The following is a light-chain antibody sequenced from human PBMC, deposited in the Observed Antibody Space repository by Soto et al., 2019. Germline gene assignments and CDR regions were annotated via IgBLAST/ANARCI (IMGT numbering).Light chain of an antibody. CDR2: GAS. CDR1: QSLRSSY. CDR3: QQYGSSPYT. V-gene: IGKV3-20*01. Sequence: EIVLTQSPGTLSLSPGERGTLSCRASQSLRSSYLAWYQQKPGQAPRLLIFGASSRATGIPDRFSGSGSGTDFTLPISRLEPEECAVYCCQQYGSSPYTFGHGTKLEIK. J-gene: IGKJ2*01.